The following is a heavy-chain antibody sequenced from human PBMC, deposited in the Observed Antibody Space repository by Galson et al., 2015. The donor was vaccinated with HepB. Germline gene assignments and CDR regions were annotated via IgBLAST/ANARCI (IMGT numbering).Heavy chain of an antibody. V-gene: IGHV5-51*01. CDR1: GYTFPNYW. CDR2: IFPSDSDT. Sequence: QSGAEVKKPGESLKISCQVSGYTFPNYWIGWVRQMPGKGLEWMGIIFPSDSDTRYSPSFQGQVTISADNSINTAYLQWTRLKASDTAIYYCARRPRKDALDIWGQGTMVTVSS. J-gene: IGHJ3*02. CDR3: ARRPRKDALDI.